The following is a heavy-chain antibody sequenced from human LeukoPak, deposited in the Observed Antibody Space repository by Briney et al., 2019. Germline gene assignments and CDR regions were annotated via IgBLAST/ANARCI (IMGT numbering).Heavy chain of an antibody. Sequence: GGSLRLSCAASGFVVSGNHMTWVRQAPGKGLEWVSVISGSGSTFYADSVKGRLTISRDISKNTVYLQMNNLRAEDTAVYYCAGYGGYSFWGQGTLVTVSS. CDR2: ISGSGST. CDR1: GFVVSGNH. D-gene: IGHD4-23*01. V-gene: IGHV3-66*01. CDR3: AGYGGYSF. J-gene: IGHJ4*02.